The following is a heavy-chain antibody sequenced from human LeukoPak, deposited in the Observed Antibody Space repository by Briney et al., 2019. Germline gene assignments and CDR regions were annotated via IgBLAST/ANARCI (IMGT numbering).Heavy chain of an antibody. CDR1: GYTFTSYG. D-gene: IGHD3-10*01. J-gene: IGHJ4*02. V-gene: IGHV1-18*04. Sequence: ASVKVSCKASGYTFTSYGISWVRQAPGQGLEWMGWISAYNGNTNFAHKLQGRVTMTTETSTSTAYMELRSLRSDDTVVYYWARSVDYYGSGSQRDFDYWGQGTLVTVSS. CDR2: ISAYNGNT. CDR3: ARSVDYYGSGSQRDFDY.